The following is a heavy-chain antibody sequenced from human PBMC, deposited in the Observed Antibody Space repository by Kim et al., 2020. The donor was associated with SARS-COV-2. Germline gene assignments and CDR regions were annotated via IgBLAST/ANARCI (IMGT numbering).Heavy chain of an antibody. CDR1: GYTFTSYG. Sequence: ASVKVSCKAGYTFTSYGISWVRQAPGQGLEWMGWISAYNGNTNYAQKLQGRVTMTTDTSTSTAYMELRSLRSDDTAVYYCARGAYTIFGVSGDFDYWGQGTLVTVSS. CDR2: ISAYNGNT. V-gene: IGHV1-18*01. CDR3: ARGAYTIFGVSGDFDY. D-gene: IGHD3-3*01. J-gene: IGHJ4*02.